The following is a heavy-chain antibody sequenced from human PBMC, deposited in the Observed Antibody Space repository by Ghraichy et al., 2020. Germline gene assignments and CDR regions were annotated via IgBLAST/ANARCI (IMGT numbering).Heavy chain of an antibody. CDR3: ARLNRGKGVGEAWFDP. CDR2: IYYSGST. J-gene: IGHJ5*02. CDR1: GGSISSSSYY. D-gene: IGHD3-10*01. Sequence: SETLSLTCTVSGGSISSSSYYWGWIRQPPGKGLEWIGSIYYSGSTYYNPSLKSRVTISVDTSKNQFSLKLSSVTAADTAVYYCARLNRGKGVGEAWFDPWGQGTLVTVSS. V-gene: IGHV4-39*01.